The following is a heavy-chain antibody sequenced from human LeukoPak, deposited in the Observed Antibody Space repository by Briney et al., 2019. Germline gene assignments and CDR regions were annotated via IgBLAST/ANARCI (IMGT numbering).Heavy chain of an antibody. CDR1: GYTFTTYA. Sequence: ASVKVSCKASGYTFTTYAMNWVRQAPGQGLEWMGWISTDTGNPAYAQGFTGRFVFSLDSSVSTAYLQISSLRAADTAVYYCARENASRDFDYWGQGTLATVSS. V-gene: IGHV7-4-1*02. CDR2: ISTDTGNP. J-gene: IGHJ4*02. D-gene: IGHD6-13*01. CDR3: ARENASRDFDY.